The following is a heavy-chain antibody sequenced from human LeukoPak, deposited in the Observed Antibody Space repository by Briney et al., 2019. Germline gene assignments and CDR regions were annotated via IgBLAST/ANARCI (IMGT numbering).Heavy chain of an antibody. V-gene: IGHV1-2*04. CDR3: ATEALDDSDSYFEY. CDR2: INPNSGGT. CDR1: GYTFTGYY. J-gene: IGHJ4*02. D-gene: IGHD3-10*01. Sequence: ASVSVSCKASGYTFTGYYMHWVRQAPGQGLEWMGWINPNSGGTNYAQRFQGWVTMTRDTSISTAYMELSRLRSDDTAVYYCATEALDDSDSYFEYWGQGTLVTVSS.